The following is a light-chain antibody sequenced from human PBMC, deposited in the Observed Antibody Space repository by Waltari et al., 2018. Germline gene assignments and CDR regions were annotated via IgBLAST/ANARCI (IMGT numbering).Light chain of an antibody. CDR1: QSVSIY. CDR3: QQRSNWYT. V-gene: IGKV3-11*01. CDR2: DAS. Sequence: EIVLTQSPATLSLSPGERATLSCRASQSVSIYLAWYQQKPGQSPRLLIYDASNRATGIPARFSGSGSVIDFTLTISSLEPEDFAVYYCQQRSNWYTFGQGTKLEIK. J-gene: IGKJ2*01.